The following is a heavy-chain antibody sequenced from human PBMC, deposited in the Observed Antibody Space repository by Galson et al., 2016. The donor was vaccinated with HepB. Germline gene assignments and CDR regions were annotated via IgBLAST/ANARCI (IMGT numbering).Heavy chain of an antibody. CDR3: GHTSHGSSSLFY. V-gene: IGHV2-5*02. CDR1: GFSLNTSGVG. Sequence: PALVKPTQTLTLTCTFSGFSLNTSGVGVGWIRQPPGKALEWLALIYWDDDKRCSPSLKSRLTITKDTHKNQVVLTITNMDPVSTATYYCGHTSHGSSSLFYWGQGTLVTVSS. CDR2: IYWDDDK. J-gene: IGHJ4*02. D-gene: IGHD6-6*01.